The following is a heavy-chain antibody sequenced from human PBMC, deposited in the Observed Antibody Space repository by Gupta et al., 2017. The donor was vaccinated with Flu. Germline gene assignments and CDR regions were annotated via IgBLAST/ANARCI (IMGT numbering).Heavy chain of an antibody. Sequence: IRQPPGKALEWLARIDWDDDKFYRTSLKSRLTVAKDTSGNQVVLTMTNMDPVDTATYYCARIEKRHFVNHRCTSEYYFEYWSHGSLVNVYS. D-gene: IGHD3-3*02. V-gene: IGHV2-70*04. J-gene: IGHJ4*01. CDR2: IDWDDDK. CDR3: ARIEKRHFVNHRCTSEYYFEY.